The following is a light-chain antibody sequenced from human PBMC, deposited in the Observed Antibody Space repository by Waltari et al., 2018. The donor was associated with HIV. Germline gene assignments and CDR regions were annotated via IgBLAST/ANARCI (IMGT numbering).Light chain of an antibody. CDR3: SAWDDNVNAL. CDR1: SSDVGGYNY. V-gene: IGLV2-11*01. CDR2: DVS. Sequence: QSALTQPRSVSGSPGQSVTISCTGTSSDVGGYNYVSWYQQHPGKAPKLMIYDVSKRPSGVPDRFSGSKSGNTASLTISGLQAEDEADYYCSAWDDNVNALFGGGTRLTVV. J-gene: IGLJ2*01.